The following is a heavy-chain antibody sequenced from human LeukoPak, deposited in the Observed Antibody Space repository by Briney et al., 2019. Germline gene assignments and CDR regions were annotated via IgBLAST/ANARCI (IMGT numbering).Heavy chain of an antibody. D-gene: IGHD4-17*01. CDR2: ISGHGGNT. Sequence: GGSLRLSCAASGFTFSSYAMNWVRQAPGKGLEWVSGISGHGGNTYYADSVRGRFTISRDNSKNTLYLQMNSLRAEDAAVYYCAKDKRRAYGDFDYWGQGTLVTVSS. J-gene: IGHJ4*02. V-gene: IGHV3-23*01. CDR1: GFTFSSYA. CDR3: AKDKRRAYGDFDY.